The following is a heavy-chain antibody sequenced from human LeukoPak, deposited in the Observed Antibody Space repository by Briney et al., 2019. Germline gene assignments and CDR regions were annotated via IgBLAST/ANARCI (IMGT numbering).Heavy chain of an antibody. CDR1: GFTLSSYW. D-gene: IGHD3-3*01. J-gene: IGHJ3*02. CDR3: ARDFTYYDFWSGYPRGDAFDI. Sequence: GGSLRLSCAASGFTLSSYWMHWVRQAPGKGLVWVSRTNGDGSSATYADSVKGRFTISRDNAKNTLYLQMNSLRADDTAVYYCARDFTYYDFWSGYPRGDAFDIWGQGTMVTVSS. CDR2: TNGDGSSA. V-gene: IGHV3-74*03.